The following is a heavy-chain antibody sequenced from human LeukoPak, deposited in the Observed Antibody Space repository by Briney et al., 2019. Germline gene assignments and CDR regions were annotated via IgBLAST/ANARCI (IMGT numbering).Heavy chain of an antibody. D-gene: IGHD5-12*01. Sequence: ASGKGSCKASGYTFTSYYMHWVRQAPGQGLEWLGIINPSGGSTSYAQKFQGRVTMNRDTSTSTVYMELSSLRSEDTAEYYCAREGGSGYDWNLFDYWGQGTLVTVSS. V-gene: IGHV1-46*01. CDR2: INPSGGST. J-gene: IGHJ4*02. CDR1: GYTFTSYY. CDR3: AREGGSGYDWNLFDY.